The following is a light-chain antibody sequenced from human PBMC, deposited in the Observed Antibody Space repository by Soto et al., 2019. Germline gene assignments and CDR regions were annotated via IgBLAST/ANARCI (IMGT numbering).Light chain of an antibody. CDR2: GAS. Sequence: IQLTQSPSFVSASVGDRVTITCRASQGISTCLAWYQQKPGKAPKHLIYGASTLQSGVPSRFSGGGSGTEFTLTISSLQPEDFATYYCQQPNSYPRTFGQGTKVEVK. CDR1: QGISTC. J-gene: IGKJ1*01. CDR3: QQPNSYPRT. V-gene: IGKV1-9*01.